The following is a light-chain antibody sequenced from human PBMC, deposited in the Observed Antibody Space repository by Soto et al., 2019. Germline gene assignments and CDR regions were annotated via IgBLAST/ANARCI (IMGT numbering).Light chain of an antibody. CDR3: ASYTTGNTFV. CDR2: HVS. Sequence: QSVLAQPASVSGSPGQSITISCTGASSNIGDYNYVSWYQQNQGKAPKLIIYHVSYRPSGVSDRFSASKSGNTASLTISRLRAEDEADYYCASYTTGNTFVFGTGTKVTVL. CDR1: SSNIGDYNY. J-gene: IGLJ1*01. V-gene: IGLV2-14*01.